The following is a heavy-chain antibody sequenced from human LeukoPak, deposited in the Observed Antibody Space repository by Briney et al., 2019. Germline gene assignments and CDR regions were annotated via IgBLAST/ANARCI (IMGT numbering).Heavy chain of an antibody. CDR1: GYTFSRYW. CDR2: INEDGSST. CDR3: TTDTFGARDS. J-gene: IGHJ4*02. V-gene: IGHV3-74*01. Sequence: PGGSLRLSCAASGYTFSRYWMHWVRQGPGKGLVWVSRINEDGSSTSYAESARGRFTISRDNAKNTLYLQMNSLRAEDAAVYYCTTDTFGARDSWGQGTLVTVSS. D-gene: IGHD3-10*01.